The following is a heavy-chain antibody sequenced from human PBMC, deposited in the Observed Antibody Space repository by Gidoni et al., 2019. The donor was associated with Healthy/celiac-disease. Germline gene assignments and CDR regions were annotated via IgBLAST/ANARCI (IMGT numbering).Heavy chain of an antibody. CDR2: IIPSFGTA. CDR3: ARSSSSPVGDFDY. Sequence: QVQLVQSGAEVKKPGSSVKVSCTASAGTFSSYAIRWVRQAPGQGLEWMGGIIPSFGTANYAQKFQGRVTITADESTSTAYMELSSLRSEDTAVYYCARSSSSPVGDFDYWGQGTLVTVSS. V-gene: IGHV1-69*01. D-gene: IGHD6-6*01. CDR1: AGTFSSYA. J-gene: IGHJ4*02.